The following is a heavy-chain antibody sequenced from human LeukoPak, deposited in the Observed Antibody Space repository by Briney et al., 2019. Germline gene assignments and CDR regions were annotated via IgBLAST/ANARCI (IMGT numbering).Heavy chain of an antibody. CDR2: ISKDGSNK. V-gene: IGHV3-30*18. CDR3: AKTKVGATVAVLDY. J-gene: IGHJ4*02. CDR1: GFTFSTYG. D-gene: IGHD1-26*01. Sequence: PGGSLRLSCAASGFTFSTYGMHWVRQAPGKGLEWVAVISKDGSNKYYADSVKGRFTISRDNSKSTLFLQMNSLRAEDTAVYYCAKTKVGATVAVLDYWGQGTLVTVSS.